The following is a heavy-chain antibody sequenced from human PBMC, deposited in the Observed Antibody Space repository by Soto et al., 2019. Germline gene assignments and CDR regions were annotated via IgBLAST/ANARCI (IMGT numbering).Heavy chain of an antibody. J-gene: IGHJ4*02. CDR3: ARALRWLGSYYFDY. V-gene: IGHV4-4*02. Sequence: SETLSLTCAVSGGSISSSNWWSWVRQPPGKGLEWIGEIYHSGSTNYNPSLKSRVTISVDKSKNQFSLKLSSVTAADTAVYYCARALRWLGSYYFDYWGQGTLVTVSS. CDR1: GGSISSSNW. CDR2: IYHSGST. D-gene: IGHD6-19*01.